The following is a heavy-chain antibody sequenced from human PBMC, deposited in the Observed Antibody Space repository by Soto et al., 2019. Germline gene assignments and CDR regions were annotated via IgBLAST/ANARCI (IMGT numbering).Heavy chain of an antibody. V-gene: IGHV3-33*01. CDR3: ARDCAGYSSGWYQRGGFDY. CDR2: IWYDGSKK. D-gene: IGHD6-19*01. J-gene: IGHJ4*02. Sequence: QVQLVESGGGVVQPGRSLRLSCAASGFTFSSYGMHWVRQAPGKGLEWVAVIWYDGSKKYYADSVKGRFTISRDNCKNTLYLQINSLRTEDTAVYYCARDCAGYSSGWYQRGGFDYWGQGTLVTVSS. CDR1: GFTFSSYG.